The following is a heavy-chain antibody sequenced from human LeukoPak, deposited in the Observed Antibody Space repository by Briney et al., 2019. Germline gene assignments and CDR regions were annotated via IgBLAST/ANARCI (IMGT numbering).Heavy chain of an antibody. Sequence: PSETLSLTCTVSGYSISSGYYWGWIRRPPGKGLEWIGSIYHSGSTYYNPSPKSRVTISVDTSKNQFSLKLSSVTAADTAVYYCARRRVTMILRAAFDIWGQGTMVTVSS. D-gene: IGHD3-22*01. J-gene: IGHJ3*02. CDR2: IYHSGST. CDR1: GYSISSGYY. CDR3: ARRRVTMILRAAFDI. V-gene: IGHV4-38-2*02.